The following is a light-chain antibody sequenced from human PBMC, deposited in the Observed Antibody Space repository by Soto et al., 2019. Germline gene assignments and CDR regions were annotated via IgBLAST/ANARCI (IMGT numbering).Light chain of an antibody. CDR2: DAS. CDR3: QQCHTWPGT. V-gene: IGKV3-11*02. Sequence: VLTQSPDTLSLSAGEGATLSCRASQSVAAYVAWYQQRPGQAPRLLIYDASKRATGIPARFTGSGSGRDFTLTISSLEPEDFAVYYCQQCHTWPGTFGGGTTVEIK. CDR1: QSVAAY. J-gene: IGKJ4*01.